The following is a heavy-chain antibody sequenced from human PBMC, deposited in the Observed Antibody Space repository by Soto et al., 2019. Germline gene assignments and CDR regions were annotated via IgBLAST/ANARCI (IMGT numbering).Heavy chain of an antibody. J-gene: IGHJ4*02. CDR2: INAGNGNT. Sequence: QVQLVQSGAEVKKPGASVKVSCKASGYTFTSYAMHWVRQAPGQRLEWMGWINAGNGNTKYSQKFQGRVTITRDTSARTAYMELCSLGSGDRAVYYCARKYYYDSSGYWALDYWGQGTLVTVSS. V-gene: IGHV1-3*01. CDR1: GYTFTSYA. CDR3: ARKYYYDSSGYWALDY. D-gene: IGHD3-22*01.